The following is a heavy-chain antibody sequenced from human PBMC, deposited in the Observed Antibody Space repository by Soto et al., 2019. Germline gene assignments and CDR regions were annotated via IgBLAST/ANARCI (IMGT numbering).Heavy chain of an antibody. CDR2: ISSSGSTI. V-gene: IGHV3-11*01. CDR1: GFTFSDYY. D-gene: IGHD6-13*01. J-gene: IGHJ5*02. Sequence: QVQLVESGGGLVKPGGSLRLSCAASGFTFSDYYMSWIRQAPGKGLEWVSYISSSGSTIYYADSVKGRFTISRDNAKNSLYRQMNSLRAEDTAVYYCASGLREDSSWYEYWFDPWGQGTLVTVSS. CDR3: ASGLREDSSWYEYWFDP.